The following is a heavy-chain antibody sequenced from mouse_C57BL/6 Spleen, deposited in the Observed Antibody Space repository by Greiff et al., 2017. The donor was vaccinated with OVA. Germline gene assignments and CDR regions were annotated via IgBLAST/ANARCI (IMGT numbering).Heavy chain of an antibody. V-gene: IGHV2-6-1*01. CDR1: GFSLTSYG. Sequence: QVQLKQSGPGLVAPSQSLSITCTVSGFSLTSYGVHWVRQPPGKGLEWLVVIWSDGSTTYNSALKSRLSISKDNSKSQVFLKMNSLQTDDTAMYYCARHDYGSSYKAMDYWGQGTSVTVSS. CDR2: IWSDGST. D-gene: IGHD1-1*01. J-gene: IGHJ4*01. CDR3: ARHDYGSSYKAMDY.